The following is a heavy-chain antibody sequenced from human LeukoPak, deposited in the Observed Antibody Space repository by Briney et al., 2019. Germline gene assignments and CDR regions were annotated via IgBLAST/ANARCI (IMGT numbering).Heavy chain of an antibody. CDR2: IYTSGST. Sequence: SETLSLTCTVSGGSISSYYWSWIRQPAGKGLEWIGRIYTSGSTNYNPSLKSRVTMSVDTSKNQFSLKLSSVTAADTAVYYCARRPITMVRGVIIYTVPLIDYWGQGTLVTVSS. V-gene: IGHV4-4*07. D-gene: IGHD3-10*01. CDR3: ARRPITMVRGVIIYTVPLIDY. J-gene: IGHJ4*02. CDR1: GGSISSYY.